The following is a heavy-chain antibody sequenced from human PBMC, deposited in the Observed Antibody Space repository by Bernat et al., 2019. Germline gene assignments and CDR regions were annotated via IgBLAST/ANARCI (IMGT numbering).Heavy chain of an antibody. J-gene: IGHJ6*02. V-gene: IGHV2-5*02. CDR1: GFSLSTSGVG. D-gene: IGHD3-10*01. CDR2: IYWDDDK. Sequence: QITLKESGPTLVKPTQTLTLTCTFSGFSLSTSGVGVGWIRQPPGKALEWLALIYWDDDKRYSPSLKSRLTITKDTSKNQVVLTMTNMDPVETATYYCANMLAVWSSENPDYYCYYGMDVWGQGTTVTVSS. CDR3: ANMLAVWSSENPDYYCYYGMDV.